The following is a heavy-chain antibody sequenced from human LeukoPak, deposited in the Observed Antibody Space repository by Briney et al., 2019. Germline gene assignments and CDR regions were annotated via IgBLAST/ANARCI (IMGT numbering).Heavy chain of an antibody. CDR1: GRPISSCSYH. J-gene: IGHJ5*02. D-gene: IGHD3-22*01. Sequence: SETLSLPCSLWGRPISSCSYHWSWSPQPAGGGVEWNVRIYTSGSPNYNPSLKSRVPISVDTSKNPFSLKLSSVTAADTAVYYCARDRCITGVNMIVVGGFDPWGQGTLVTVSS. CDR2: IYTSGSP. CDR3: ARDRCITGVNMIVVGGFDP. V-gene: IGHV4-61*02.